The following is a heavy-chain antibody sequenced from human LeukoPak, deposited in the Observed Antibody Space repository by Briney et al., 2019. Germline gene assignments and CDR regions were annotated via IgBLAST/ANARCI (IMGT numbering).Heavy chain of an antibody. CDR3: ARAAGLRSDYFDY. J-gene: IGHJ4*02. Sequence: KAGGSLRLSCAASGFTFSSYSMNWVRQAPGKGLEWVSSISSSSSYIYYADSVKGRFTISRDNAKNSLYLQMNSLRAEDTAVYYCARAAGLRSDYFDYWGQGTLVTVSS. CDR2: ISSSSSYI. CDR1: GFTFSSYS. V-gene: IGHV3-21*01.